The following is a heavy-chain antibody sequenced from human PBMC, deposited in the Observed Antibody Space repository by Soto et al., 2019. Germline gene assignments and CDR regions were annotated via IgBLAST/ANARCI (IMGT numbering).Heavy chain of an antibody. Sequence: QLQLQESGSGLVKSSQTLSLTCAVSGGSISSDGYSWSWIRQPPGKGLEWIGFIYHSGYTYHNPSLKSRVTLSVDRSKTQFSLKLRSVTAADTAVYYCARVGYRYGTYYFDYWGQGTLVTVSS. V-gene: IGHV4-30-2*01. CDR1: GGSISSDGYS. CDR3: ARVGYRYGTYYFDY. J-gene: IGHJ4*02. D-gene: IGHD5-18*01. CDR2: IYHSGYT.